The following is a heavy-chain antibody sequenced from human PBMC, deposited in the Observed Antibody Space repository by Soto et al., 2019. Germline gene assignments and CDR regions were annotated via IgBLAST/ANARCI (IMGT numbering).Heavy chain of an antibody. Sequence: SETQCLTCTVSGGSVRSGGCYWSWIQQPPGKGLEWIGYIYYSGSTNYNPSLKSRVTISVDTSKNQFSLKLSSVTAADTAVYYCARRLRSRWGSHYYYYMDVWGKGTTVTVSS. CDR3: ARRLRSRWGSHYYYYMDV. CDR2: IYYSGST. D-gene: IGHD3-3*01. CDR1: GGSVRSGGCY. J-gene: IGHJ6*03. V-gene: IGHV4-61*08.